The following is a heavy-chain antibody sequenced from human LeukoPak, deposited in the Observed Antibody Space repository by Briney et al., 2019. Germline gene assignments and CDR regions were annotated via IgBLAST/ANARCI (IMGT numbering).Heavy chain of an antibody. D-gene: IGHD3-10*01. CDR3: AKDSGSYGSGSYYIAY. Sequence: GGSLRLSCAASGFTFNNYGMHWVRQAPGKGLEWVAFIRYDGSNKYYADSVKGRFTISRDNSKNTLYLQMNSLRAEDTAVYYCAKDSGSYGSGSYYIAYWGQGTLVTVSS. V-gene: IGHV3-30*02. CDR1: GFTFNNYG. J-gene: IGHJ4*02. CDR2: IRYDGSNK.